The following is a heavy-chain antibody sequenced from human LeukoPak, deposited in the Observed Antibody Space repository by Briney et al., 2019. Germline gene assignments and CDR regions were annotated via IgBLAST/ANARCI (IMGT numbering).Heavy chain of an antibody. J-gene: IGHJ4*02. CDR2: ISAYNGNT. Sequence: ASVKVSCKASGYTFSNFGVTWVRQAPGQGLDWMGWISAYNGNTNYAQKLQGRVTMTTDTSTSTAYMELRSLRSDDTAVYYCARDLGPSYYYGSGSTFDYWGQGTLVTVSS. CDR1: GYTFSNFG. D-gene: IGHD3-10*01. CDR3: ARDLGPSYYYGSGSTFDY. V-gene: IGHV1-18*01.